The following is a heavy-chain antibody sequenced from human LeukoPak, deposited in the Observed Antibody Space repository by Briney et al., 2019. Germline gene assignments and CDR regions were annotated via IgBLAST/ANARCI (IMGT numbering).Heavy chain of an antibody. V-gene: IGHV3-23*01. Sequence: GGSLRLSCAASGFTFSNYGMSWVRQAPGKGLEWVATINGNGVNTYYADSVKGRFTISRDNSKNTLYLQMNSLRGEDTAVYYCAKNIGGLDYWGQGTLVTVSS. CDR1: GFTFSNYG. CDR3: AKNIGGLDY. J-gene: IGHJ4*02. CDR2: INGNGVNT. D-gene: IGHD3-10*01.